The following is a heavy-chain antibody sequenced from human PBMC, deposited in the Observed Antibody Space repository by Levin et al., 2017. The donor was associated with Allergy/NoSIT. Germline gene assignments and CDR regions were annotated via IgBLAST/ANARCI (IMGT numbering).Heavy chain of an antibody. CDR2: ISWNSGSI. J-gene: IGHJ4*02. CDR1: GFTFDDYA. Sequence: GGSLRLSCAASGFTFDDYAMHWVRQAPGKGLEWVSGISWNSGSIGYADSVKGRFTISRDNAKNSLYLQMNSLRAEDTALYYCAKDLLGAIAGGLDYWGQGTLVTVSS. V-gene: IGHV3-9*01. D-gene: IGHD6-13*01. CDR3: AKDLLGAIAGGLDY.